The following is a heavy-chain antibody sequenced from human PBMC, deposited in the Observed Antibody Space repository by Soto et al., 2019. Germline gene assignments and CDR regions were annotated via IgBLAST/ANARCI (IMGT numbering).Heavy chain of an antibody. V-gene: IGHV4-31*03. CDR1: GGSISSGGYY. CDR3: AGGARSCSGGSCRWENWFDP. CDR2: IYYSGST. Sequence: SETLSLTCTVSGGSISSGGYYWSWIRQHPGKGLDWIGYIYYSGSTYYNPSLKSRVTISVDTSKNQFSLKLSSVNAADTAVYYCAGGARSCSGGSCRWENWFDPWGQGTLVTVSS. D-gene: IGHD2-15*01. J-gene: IGHJ5*02.